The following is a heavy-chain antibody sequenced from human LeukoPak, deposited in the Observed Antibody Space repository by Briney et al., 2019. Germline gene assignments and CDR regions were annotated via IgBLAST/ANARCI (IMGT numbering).Heavy chain of an antibody. CDR3: ARAYDYVWGSYRYKPYFDY. CDR2: INHSGST. Sequence: PSETLSLTCAVYGGSFSGYYWSWIRQPPGKGLEWIGEINHSGSTNYNPSLKSRVTISVDTSKNQFSLKLSSVTAADTAVHYCARAYDYVWGSYRYKPYFDYWGQGTLVTVSS. J-gene: IGHJ4*02. CDR1: GGSFSGYY. D-gene: IGHD3-16*02. V-gene: IGHV4-34*01.